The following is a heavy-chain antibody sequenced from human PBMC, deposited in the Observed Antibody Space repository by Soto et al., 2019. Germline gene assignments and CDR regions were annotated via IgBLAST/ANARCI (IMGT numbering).Heavy chain of an antibody. D-gene: IGHD4-17*01. CDR1: GYTFTSYA. CDR3: ARSEYGDYYYYYYMDV. V-gene: IGHV1-3*01. Sequence: QVQLVQSGAEVKKPGASVKVSCKASGYTFTSYAMHWVRQAPGQRLEWMGWINAGNGNTKYSQKFQGRVTIPRDTSASTAYMELSSLRSEDTAVYYCARSEYGDYYYYYYMDVWGKGTTVTVSS. J-gene: IGHJ6*03. CDR2: INAGNGNT.